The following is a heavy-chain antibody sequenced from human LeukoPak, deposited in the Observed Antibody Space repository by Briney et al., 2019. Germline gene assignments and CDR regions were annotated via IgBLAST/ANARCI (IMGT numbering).Heavy chain of an antibody. V-gene: IGHV3-23*01. Sequence: GGSLRLSCAASGFTFSSYAMNWVRQAPGKGPEWVSAISGSGGSTYYADSVKGRFTISRDNSKNSLYLQMNSLRAEDTAVYYCAKNSRYYDTRGAFDIWGQGTMVTVSS. D-gene: IGHD3-22*01. CDR1: GFTFSSYA. J-gene: IGHJ3*02. CDR2: ISGSGGST. CDR3: AKNSRYYDTRGAFDI.